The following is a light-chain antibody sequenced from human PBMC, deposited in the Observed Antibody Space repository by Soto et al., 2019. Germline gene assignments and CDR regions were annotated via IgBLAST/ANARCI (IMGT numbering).Light chain of an antibody. Sequence: EIVLTQSPLTLSLSPGQRATLSCRASQTVGSNYLAWYQQKPGQAPRVLIHGASSRATGIPERFSGSGSETDFTLTISRLEPEDFAVYSCQQYGSSPITFGQGTRLEI. J-gene: IGKJ5*01. V-gene: IGKV3-20*01. CDR3: QQYGSSPIT. CDR1: QTVGSNY. CDR2: GAS.